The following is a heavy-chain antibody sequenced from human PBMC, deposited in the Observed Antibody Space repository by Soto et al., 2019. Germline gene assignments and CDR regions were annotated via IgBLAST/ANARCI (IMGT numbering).Heavy chain of an antibody. CDR1: GASIRSFF. CDR2: IYYSVST. V-gene: IGHV4-59*13. CDR3: ARPSGSYSYYYGMDV. D-gene: IGHD1-26*01. J-gene: IGHJ6*02. Sequence: PSETLSLTCTVSGASIRSFFWTWIRQPPGRGLEWIGNIYYSVSTNYNPSLKNRVTMSVDTPKNQFSLMLTSVTAADTAVYYCARPSGSYSYYYGMDVWGQGTTVTVSS.